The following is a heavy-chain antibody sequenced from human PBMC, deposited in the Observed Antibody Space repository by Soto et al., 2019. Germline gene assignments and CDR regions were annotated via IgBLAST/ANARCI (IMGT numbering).Heavy chain of an antibody. CDR2: IWYDGSNK. D-gene: IGHD3-22*01. Sequence: QVQLVESGGGVVQPGRSLRLSCAASGFTFSSYGMHWVRQAPGKGLEWVAVIWYDGSNKYYADSVKGRFTISRDRSKNTLYLQMNSLRAEDTAVYYCARDGPSDYYDSSAYFDYWGQGTLVTVSS. J-gene: IGHJ4*02. CDR1: GFTFSSYG. V-gene: IGHV3-33*01. CDR3: ARDGPSDYYDSSAYFDY.